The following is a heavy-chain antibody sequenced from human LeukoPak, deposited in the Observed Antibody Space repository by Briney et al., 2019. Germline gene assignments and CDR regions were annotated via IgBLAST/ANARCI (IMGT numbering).Heavy chain of an antibody. CDR1: GGSIRSGGYY. J-gene: IGHJ5*02. D-gene: IGHD6-19*01. CDR2: ILDSTSN. Sequence: PSETLSLTCTVSGGSIRSGGYYWGWIRQPPGKGLEWIGNILDSTSNIYNPSLESRVTISVDTFKNQFSLKLSAVTAADPAVYYCARRLGAAGWFDPWGQGSLVTVSS. CDR3: ARRLGAAGWFDP. V-gene: IGHV4-39*01.